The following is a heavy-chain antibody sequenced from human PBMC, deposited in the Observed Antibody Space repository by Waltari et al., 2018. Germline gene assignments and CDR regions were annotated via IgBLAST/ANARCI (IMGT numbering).Heavy chain of an antibody. J-gene: IGHJ4*02. CDR2: SYSHGTT. D-gene: IGHD2-15*01. Sequence: EVQLVESGGGLIQAGGSLRLFCAASGFTVSSNYMAWVRQAPGKGLESVAISYSHGTTSYADSVKGRFTISRDNSKNTLFLQMSSVRVDDTAMYYCTTRVAISGVPGMPDYWGQGTLVTVSS. CDR3: TTRVAISGVPGMPDY. V-gene: IGHV3-53*01. CDR1: GFTVSSNY.